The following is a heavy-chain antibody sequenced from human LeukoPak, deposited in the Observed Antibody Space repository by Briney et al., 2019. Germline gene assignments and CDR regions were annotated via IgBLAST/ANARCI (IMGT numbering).Heavy chain of an antibody. CDR1: GYTFTSYY. V-gene: IGHV1-46*01. D-gene: IGHD3-9*01. CDR2: INPSGGST. J-gene: IGHJ1*01. CDR3: ASDSIFSAIKSGSCHV. Sequence: ASVKVSCKASGYTFTSYYMHWVRQAPGQVLEWMGIINPSGGSTSYAQKFQGRVTITRDTSTGTVYIELGSRRCEGTGVYVCASDSIFSAIKSGSCHVCGQPSPLTVYS.